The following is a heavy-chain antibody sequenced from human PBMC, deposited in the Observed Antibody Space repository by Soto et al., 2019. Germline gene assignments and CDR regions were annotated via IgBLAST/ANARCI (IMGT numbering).Heavy chain of an antibody. J-gene: IGHJ4*02. CDR2: ISNSGGTI. Sequence: GGSLRLSCAASGFTFSNYAMNWVRQAPGKGLEWVSGISNSGGTISYADFVKGRFTISRHSSKNTLSLQMNSLSAEDTALYYCVKLSSKSSGYSYPLDSWGQGPL. V-gene: IGHV3-23*01. CDR3: VKLSSKSSGYSYPLDS. D-gene: IGHD3-22*01. CDR1: GFTFSNYA.